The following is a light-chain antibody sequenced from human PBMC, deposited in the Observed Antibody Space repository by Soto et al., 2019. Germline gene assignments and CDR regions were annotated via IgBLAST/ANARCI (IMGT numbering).Light chain of an antibody. CDR1: SSDVGGYDY. V-gene: IGLV2-14*01. CDR3: SAYTTSNTLI. CDR2: EVN. J-gene: IGLJ1*01. Sequence: QSALTQPASVSGSPGQSVTISCTGTSSDVGGYDYVSWYQQHPGTAPKLILYEVNTRPSGVSNRFSGSKSGNTASLIISGLKTEDEANYYCSAYTTSNTLIFGTGTKVTVL.